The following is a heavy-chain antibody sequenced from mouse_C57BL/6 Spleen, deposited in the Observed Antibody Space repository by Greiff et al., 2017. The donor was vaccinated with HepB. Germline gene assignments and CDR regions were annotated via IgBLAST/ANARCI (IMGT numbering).Heavy chain of an antibody. J-gene: IGHJ1*03. Sequence: VQLKQSGPELVKPGASVKISCKASGYTFTDYYMNWVKQSHGKSLEWIGDINPNNGGTSYNQKFKGKATLTVDKSSSTAYMELRSLTSEDSAVYYCARNEGYYGSSFHWYFDVWGTGTTVTVSS. D-gene: IGHD1-1*01. CDR3: ARNEGYYGSSFHWYFDV. V-gene: IGHV1-26*01. CDR2: INPNNGGT. CDR1: GYTFTDYY.